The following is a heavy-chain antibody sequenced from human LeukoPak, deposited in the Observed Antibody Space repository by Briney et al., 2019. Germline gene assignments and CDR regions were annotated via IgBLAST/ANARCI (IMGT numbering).Heavy chain of an antibody. Sequence: ASVKVSCKASGYTFTCYYMHWVRQAPGQGLEWMGWINPNSGGTNYVQKFQGRVTMTRDTSISTAYMELSRLRSDDTAVYYCASSAGSSWFDNFDYWGQGTLVTVSS. V-gene: IGHV1-2*02. CDR1: GYTFTCYY. D-gene: IGHD6-13*01. CDR2: INPNSGGT. J-gene: IGHJ4*02. CDR3: ASSAGSSWFDNFDY.